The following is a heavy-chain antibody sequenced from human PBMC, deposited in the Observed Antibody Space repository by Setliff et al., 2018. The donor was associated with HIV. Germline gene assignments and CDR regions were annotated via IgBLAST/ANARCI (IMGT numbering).Heavy chain of an antibody. V-gene: IGHV3-30*02. CDR2: IRYDGSNK. J-gene: IGHJ4*02. D-gene: IGHD2-15*01. Sequence: PGGSLRLSCAASGFTFSSYGMHWVRQAPGKGLEWVAFIRYDGSNKYYADSVKGRFTISRDNSKNTLYLQMNSLRAEDTAVYYCAKCVGGYCSGGSLGYWGQGTPVTVSS. CDR1: GFTFSSYG. CDR3: AKCVGGYCSGGSLGY.